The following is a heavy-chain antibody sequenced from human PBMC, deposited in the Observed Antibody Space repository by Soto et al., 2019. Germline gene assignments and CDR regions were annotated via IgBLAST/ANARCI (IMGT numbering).Heavy chain of an antibody. CDR3: ARDRGSSWYDNWFDP. CDR1: GFTFSDYY. V-gene: IGHV3-11*01. CDR2: ISSSGSTI. D-gene: IGHD6-13*01. J-gene: IGHJ5*02. Sequence: QVQLVESGGGLVKPGGSLRLSCAASGFTFSDYYMSWLRQAPGKGLEWVSYISSSGSTIYYAGSVKGRFTISRDNAKNSMYLQMNSLRAEDTAVYYCARDRGSSWYDNWFDPWGQGTLVTVSS.